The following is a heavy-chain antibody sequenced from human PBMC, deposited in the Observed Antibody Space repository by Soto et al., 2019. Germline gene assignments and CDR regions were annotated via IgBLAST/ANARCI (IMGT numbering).Heavy chain of an antibody. CDR3: ARNDFWSSNNWFDP. D-gene: IGHD3-3*01. J-gene: IGHJ5*02. Sequence: ASVKVSCKTSGYTFTTSAIHWVRQAPGQSLEWMGLIRAGDGYTKYSQKFQGRVTFTRDTSASTAYMDLSSLRSEDTAVYFCARNDFWSSNNWFDPWGQGTLVTVSS. CDR1: GYTFTTSA. V-gene: IGHV1-3*01. CDR2: IRAGDGYT.